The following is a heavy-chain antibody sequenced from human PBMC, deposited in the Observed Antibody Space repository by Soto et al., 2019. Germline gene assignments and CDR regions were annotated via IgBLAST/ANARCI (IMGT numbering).Heavy chain of an antibody. CDR1: GGTFSSYA. Sequence: GASVKVSCKASGGTFSSYAISWVRQAPGQGLEWMGGIIPIFGTANYAQKFQGRVTITADESTSTAYMELSILRSEDTAVYYCARAYCGGDCYSYNWFDPWGQGTLVTVSS. CDR3: ARAYCGGDCYSYNWFDP. D-gene: IGHD2-21*02. CDR2: IIPIFGTA. V-gene: IGHV1-69*13. J-gene: IGHJ5*02.